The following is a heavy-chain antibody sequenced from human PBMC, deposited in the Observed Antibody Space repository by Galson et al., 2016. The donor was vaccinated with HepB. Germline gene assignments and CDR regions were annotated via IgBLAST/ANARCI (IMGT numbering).Heavy chain of an antibody. D-gene: IGHD3-10*01. CDR3: ARDHSWFGDNWLAS. V-gene: IGHV3-30*04. Sequence: SLRLSCAASGFTFSSHAMNWVRQAPGKGLEWVAFISKGGSYKDYADSVKGRFTISRDNSKNIVYVQMSSLRVEDTAVYYCARDHSWFGDNWLASCGRGTLVTVAS. CDR1: GFTFSSHA. CDR2: ISKGGSYK. J-gene: IGHJ5*01.